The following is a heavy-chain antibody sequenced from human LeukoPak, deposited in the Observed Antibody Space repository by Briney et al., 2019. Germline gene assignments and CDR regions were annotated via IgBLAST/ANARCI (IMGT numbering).Heavy chain of an antibody. Sequence: GGSLRLSCAASGFIVSDNYMSWVRQAPGKGLEWVGRIKSKTDGGTTDYAAPVKGRFTISRDDSKNTLYLQMNSLKTEDTAVYYCTARYCRSTSCYGEYFQRWGQGTLVTVSS. CDR1: GFIVSDNY. V-gene: IGHV3-15*01. D-gene: IGHD2-2*01. CDR3: TARYCRSTSCYGEYFQR. J-gene: IGHJ1*01. CDR2: IKSKTDGGTT.